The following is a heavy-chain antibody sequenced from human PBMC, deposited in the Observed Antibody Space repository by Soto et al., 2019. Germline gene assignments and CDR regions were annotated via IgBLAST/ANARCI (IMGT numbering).Heavy chain of an antibody. CDR1: GGSISSYY. V-gene: IGHV4-59*08. CDR3: ARGGETGIPYKAYFDY. Sequence: SETLSLTCTVSGGSISSYYWSWIRQPPGKGLEWIGYIYYSGSTNYNPSLKGRVTISVDTSKNQFSLKLSSVTAADTAVYYCARGGETGIPYKAYFDYWGQGTLVTVSS. D-gene: IGHD7-27*01. J-gene: IGHJ4*02. CDR2: IYYSGST.